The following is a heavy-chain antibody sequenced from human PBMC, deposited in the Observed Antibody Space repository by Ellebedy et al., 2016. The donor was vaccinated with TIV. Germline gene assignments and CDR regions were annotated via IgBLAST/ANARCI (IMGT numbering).Heavy chain of an antibody. J-gene: IGHJ4*02. D-gene: IGHD3-9*01. CDR3: AKSLEFGSYDISTAYGLGDRIAADY. CDR2: ISNSGGST. CDR1: GFTFSSYA. Sequence: PGGSLRLSCAASGFTFSSYAMSWVRQAPGKGLEWVSAISNSGGSTSYAESVKGRFTISRDNPKNTLYLQMNSLRVEDTAVYYCAKSLEFGSYDISTAYGLGDRIAADYWGQGTLVTVSS. V-gene: IGHV3-23*01.